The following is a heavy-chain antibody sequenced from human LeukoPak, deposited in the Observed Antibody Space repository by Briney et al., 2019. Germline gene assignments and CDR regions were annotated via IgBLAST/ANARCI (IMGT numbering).Heavy chain of an antibody. V-gene: IGHV3-11*01. J-gene: IGHJ4*02. CDR2: ISSSGSTI. CDR1: GFTFSDYY. D-gene: IGHD2-2*01. Sequence: GGSLRLSCAASGFTFSDYYMSWIRQAPGKGLEWVSYISSSGSTIYYADSVKGRFTISRDNAKNSLYLQMISLRAEDTAVHYCTRGVVVPAAIGRIFDYWGQGTLVTVSS. CDR3: TRGVVVPAAIGRIFDY.